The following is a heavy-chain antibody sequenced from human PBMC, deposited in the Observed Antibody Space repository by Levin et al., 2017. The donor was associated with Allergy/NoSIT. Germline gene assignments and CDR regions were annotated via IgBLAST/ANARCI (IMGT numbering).Heavy chain of an antibody. CDR1: GGSFSGSY. V-gene: IGHV4-34*01. D-gene: IGHD3-16*02. CDR2: INHSGST. Sequence: SQTLSLTCAVYGGSFSGSYWSWLRQPPRKGLEWIGEINHSGSTNYNPSLKSRVTISVDTSKNQFSLKLSSVTAADTAVYYCARGGASYDYVWGSYRPFDYWGQGTLVTVSS. J-gene: IGHJ4*02. CDR3: ARGGASYDYVWGSYRPFDY.